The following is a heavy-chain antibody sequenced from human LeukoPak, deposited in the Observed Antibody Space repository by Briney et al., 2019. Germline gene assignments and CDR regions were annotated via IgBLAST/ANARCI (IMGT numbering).Heavy chain of an antibody. CDR2: ISGSGGST. V-gene: IGHV3-23*01. Sequence: GGSLRLSCAASGFTFSSYAMSWVRQAPGKGLEWVSAISGSGGSTYYADSVKGWFTISRDNSKNTLYLQMNSLRAEDTAVYYCAKAGSTVTTFFSFDYWGQGTLVTVSS. J-gene: IGHJ4*02. CDR3: AKAGSTVTTFFSFDY. CDR1: GFTFSSYA. D-gene: IGHD4-17*01.